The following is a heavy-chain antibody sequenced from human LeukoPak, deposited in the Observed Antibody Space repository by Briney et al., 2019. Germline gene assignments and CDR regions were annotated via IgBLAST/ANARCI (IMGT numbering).Heavy chain of an antibody. CDR1: GFTFSSYA. Sequence: GGSLRLSCAASGFTFSSYAMNWVRQAPGKGLEWVSSISSSASGTYYADSVKGRFTISRHNSKNTLYLQMNSLRAEDTAVYYCAKGSNSGWYYFDFWGQGTLVTVSS. V-gene: IGHV3-23*01. CDR2: ISSSASGT. J-gene: IGHJ4*02. D-gene: IGHD6-19*01. CDR3: AKGSNSGWYYFDF.